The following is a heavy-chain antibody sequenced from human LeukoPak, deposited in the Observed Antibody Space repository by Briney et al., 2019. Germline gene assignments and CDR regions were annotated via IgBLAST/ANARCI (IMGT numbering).Heavy chain of an antibody. CDR2: IYPGDSDT. J-gene: IGHJ3*02. CDR3: ARERGAAYDSSSNDAFDI. Sequence: GESLKISCKGSGYSFTSYWIGWVRQMPGKGLEWMGIIYPGDSDTRYSPSFQGQVTISADKSISTAYLQWSSLKASDTAMYYCARERGAAYDSSSNDAFDIWGQGTMVTVSS. D-gene: IGHD3-22*01. V-gene: IGHV5-51*01. CDR1: GYSFTSYW.